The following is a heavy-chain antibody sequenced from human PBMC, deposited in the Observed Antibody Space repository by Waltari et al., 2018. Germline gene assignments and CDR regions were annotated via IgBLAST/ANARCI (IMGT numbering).Heavy chain of an antibody. CDR2: ISGNFGST. Sequence: EVQLLESGGGLVQPGGSLRLSCVASGFTFSSSAAVWVRQAPGKGLEWVSTISGNFGSTYYADSVKGRFTTSRDNSKNTLSLQMNSLRPEDTAIYYCAKVGLSYWAEYLQHWGQGTLVTVSS. J-gene: IGHJ1*01. CDR1: GFTFSSSA. V-gene: IGHV3-23*01. D-gene: IGHD3-10*01. CDR3: AKVGLSYWAEYLQH.